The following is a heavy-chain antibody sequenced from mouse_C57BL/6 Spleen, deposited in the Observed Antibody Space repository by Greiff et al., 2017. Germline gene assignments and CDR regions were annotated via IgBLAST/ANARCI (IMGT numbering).Heavy chain of an antibody. V-gene: IGHV5-9*01. CDR3: ARHGGLYYDYDGFAY. Sequence: EVQLVESGGGLVKPGGSLKLSCAASGFTFSSYTMSWVRQTPEKRLEWVATISGGGGNTYYPDSVKGRFTISRDNAKNTLYLQMSSLRSEDTALDYCARHGGLYYDYDGFAYWGQGALVTVSA. D-gene: IGHD2-4*01. CDR1: GFTFSSYT. CDR2: ISGGGGNT. J-gene: IGHJ3*01.